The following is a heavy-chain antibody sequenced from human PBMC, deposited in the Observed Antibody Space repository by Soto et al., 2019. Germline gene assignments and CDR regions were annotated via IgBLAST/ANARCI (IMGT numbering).Heavy chain of an antibody. D-gene: IGHD3-3*01. Sequence: LRLSCAASGLTFSSYWMHWVRQAPGKGPVWVSRINSDGSSTSYADSVKGRFTISRDNAKNTLYLQMNSLRAEDTAVYYCARDSAPYYDFWSGYYYYYYGMDVWGQGTTVTVSS. V-gene: IGHV3-74*01. CDR2: INSDGSST. CDR1: GLTFSSYW. CDR3: ARDSAPYYDFWSGYYYYYYGMDV. J-gene: IGHJ6*02.